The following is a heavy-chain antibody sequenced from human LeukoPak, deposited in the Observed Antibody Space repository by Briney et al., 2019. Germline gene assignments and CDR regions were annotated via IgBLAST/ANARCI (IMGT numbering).Heavy chain of an antibody. J-gene: IGHJ3*02. CDR1: GYTFTNYY. V-gene: IGHV1-46*01. CDR2: ISPSGAST. CDR3: ARSPLCSIAVAGTSAFDI. D-gene: IGHD6-19*01. Sequence: GASVKVSCKASGYTFTNYYMHWVRQAPGQGLEWMGMISPSGASTSYAQKFQGRVTMTRDVSTSTVYMELSSLRSEDTAVYYCARSPLCSIAVAGTSAFDIWGQGTMVTVSS.